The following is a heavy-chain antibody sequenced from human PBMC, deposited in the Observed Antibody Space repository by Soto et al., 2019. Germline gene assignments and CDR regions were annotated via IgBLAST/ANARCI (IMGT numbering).Heavy chain of an antibody. D-gene: IGHD6-6*01. CDR1: GFTFSSYA. CDR3: ARDGLEYSSSGAWFDP. Sequence: GGSLRLSCAASGFTFSSYAMHWVRQAPGKGLEWVAVISYDGSNKYYADSVKGRFTISRDNSKNTLYLQMNSLRAEDTAVYYCARDGLEYSSSGAWFDPWGQGTLVTVSS. CDR2: ISYDGSNK. J-gene: IGHJ5*02. V-gene: IGHV3-30-3*01.